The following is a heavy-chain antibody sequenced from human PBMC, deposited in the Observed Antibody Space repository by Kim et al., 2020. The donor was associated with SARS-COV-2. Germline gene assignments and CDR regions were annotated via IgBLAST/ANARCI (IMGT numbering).Heavy chain of an antibody. CDR1: GGTFSSYA. V-gene: IGHV1-69*04. CDR3: ARDHSSRYSSGRGSARFDP. D-gene: IGHD6-19*01. CDR2: IIPILGIA. J-gene: IGHJ5*02. Sequence: SVKVSCKASGGTFSSYAISWVRQAPGQGLEWMGRIIPILGIANYAQKFQGRVTITADKSTSTAYMELSSLRSEDTAVYYCARDHSSRYSSGRGSARFDPWGQGTLVTVSS.